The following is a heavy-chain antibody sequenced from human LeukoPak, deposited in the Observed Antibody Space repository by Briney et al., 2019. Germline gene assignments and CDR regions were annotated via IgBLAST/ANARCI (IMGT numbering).Heavy chain of an antibody. V-gene: IGHV4-30-4*01. CDR3: ASAVGAYHRPFDY. D-gene: IGHD1-26*01. CDR1: GGSISSGDYY. J-gene: IGHJ4*02. Sequence: SQTLSLTCTVSGGSISSGDYYWSWIRQPPGKGLEWIGYIYYSGSTYYNPSLKSRVTISVDTSKNQFSLKLSSVTAVDTAVYYCASAVGAYHRPFDYWGQGTLVTVSS. CDR2: IYYSGST.